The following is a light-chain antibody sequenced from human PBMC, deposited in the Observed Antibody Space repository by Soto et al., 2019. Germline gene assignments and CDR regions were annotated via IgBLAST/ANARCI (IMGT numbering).Light chain of an antibody. CDR3: SSYTSSSTYYV. J-gene: IGLJ1*01. V-gene: IGLV2-14*01. Sequence: QSALTQPASVSGSPGQSITISCTGTSSDVGGYNYFSWYQQHPGKAPKLMIYDVSNRPSGVSNRFSVSKSGNTASLTISGLQAEDEADYYCSSYTSSSTYYVFGTGTKLTVL. CDR1: SSDVGGYNY. CDR2: DVS.